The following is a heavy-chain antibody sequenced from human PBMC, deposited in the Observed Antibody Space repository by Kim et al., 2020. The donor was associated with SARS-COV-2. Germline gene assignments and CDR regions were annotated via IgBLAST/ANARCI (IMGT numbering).Heavy chain of an antibody. D-gene: IGHD5-12*01. V-gene: IGHV4-59*13. CDR1: GGSISSYY. J-gene: IGHJ4*02. Sequence: SETLSLTCTVSGGSISSYYWSWIRQPPGKGLEWIGYIYYSGSTNYNPSLKSRVTISVDTSKNQFSLKLSSVTAADTAVYYCARGTVEMATIQPFDYWGQGTLVTVSS. CDR2: IYYSGST. CDR3: ARGTVEMATIQPFDY.